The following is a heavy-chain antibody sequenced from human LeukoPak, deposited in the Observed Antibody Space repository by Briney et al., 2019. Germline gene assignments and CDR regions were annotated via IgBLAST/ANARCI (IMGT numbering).Heavy chain of an antibody. D-gene: IGHD2-15*01. V-gene: IGHV4-4*07. CDR1: GGSITSYY. Sequence: PSETLSLTCTVSGGSITSYYWNWIRQSAGQGLEWIGHIHTSGSTNYNPSLKSRVTMSVDTSKNQFSLKLSSVTAADTAVYYCATSGGILNWFDPWGQGTLVTVSS. CDR3: ATSGGILNWFDP. J-gene: IGHJ5*02. CDR2: IHTSGST.